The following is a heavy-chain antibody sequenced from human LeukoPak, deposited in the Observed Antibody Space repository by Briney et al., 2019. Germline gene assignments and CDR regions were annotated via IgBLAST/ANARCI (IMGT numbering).Heavy chain of an antibody. J-gene: IGHJ4*02. CDR2: IKVIGSEK. V-gene: IGHV3-7*01. CDR3: ARSLDF. CDR1: GFTLSNYW. Sequence: SVRLSCEVSGFTLSNYWMDWVREAPGKGLEWVANIKVIGSEKYFVDSVKGRFTISRHNAENSVYLQMNSLRVEDTAVYYCARSLDFWGQGTLVTASS.